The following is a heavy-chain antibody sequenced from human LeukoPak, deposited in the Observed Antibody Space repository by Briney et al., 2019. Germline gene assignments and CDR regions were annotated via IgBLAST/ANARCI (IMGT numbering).Heavy chain of an antibody. V-gene: IGHV3-23*01. D-gene: IGHD5-24*01. CDR1: GFTFSSYA. CDR3: AKNKVAKILLLVSDY. CDR2: ISGSGGST. Sequence: GGSLRLSCAASGFTFSSYAMSWVRQAPGKGLEWVSAISGSGGSTYYADSVKGRFTISRDNSKNTLYLQMNRLRAEDTAVYYSAKNKVAKILLLVSDYWGQGNPGHRLL. J-gene: IGHJ4*02.